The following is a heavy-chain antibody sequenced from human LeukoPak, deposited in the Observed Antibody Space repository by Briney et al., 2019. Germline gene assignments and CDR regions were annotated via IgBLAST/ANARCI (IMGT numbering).Heavy chain of an antibody. CDR1: GFTFSSYS. D-gene: IGHD3-22*01. J-gene: IGHJ3*02. CDR3: ARDWGSSGCYSMDAFDI. V-gene: IGHV3-21*01. CDR2: ISSSSSYI. Sequence: GGSLRLSCAASGFTFSSYSMNWVRQAPGKGLEWVSSISSSSSYIYYADSVKGRFTISRDNAKNSLYLQMNSLRAEDTAVYYCARDWGSSGCYSMDAFDIWGQGTMVTVSS.